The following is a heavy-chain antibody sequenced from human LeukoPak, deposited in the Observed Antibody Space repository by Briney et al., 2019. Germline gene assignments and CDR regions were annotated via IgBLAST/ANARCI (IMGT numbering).Heavy chain of an antibody. Sequence: GASVKVSCKVSGYTLTELSMHWVRQAPGQGLEWMGWMNPNSGNTGYAQKFQGRVTMTRNTSISTAYMELSSLRSEDTAVYYCATDLFGEPNDYWGQGTLVTVSS. CDR2: MNPNSGNT. CDR3: ATDLFGEPNDY. D-gene: IGHD3-10*02. J-gene: IGHJ4*02. CDR1: GYTLTELS. V-gene: IGHV1-8*01.